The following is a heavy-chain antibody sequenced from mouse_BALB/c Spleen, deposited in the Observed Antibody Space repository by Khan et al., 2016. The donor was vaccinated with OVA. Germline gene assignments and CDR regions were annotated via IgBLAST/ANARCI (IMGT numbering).Heavy chain of an antibody. J-gene: IGHJ3*01. Sequence: DVMLVKSGGDLVKPGGSLKLSCAASGFTFSTYGMSWVRQTPDKRLEWVATVSTGGGYTYYPDSVKGRFTISRDNAKNTLYLQMSSLKSEETAMFYCARLAYYYDSEGFAYWGQGTLVTVSA. V-gene: IGHV5-6*02. CDR3: ARLAYYYDSEGFAY. D-gene: IGHD1-1*01. CDR2: VSTGGGYT. CDR1: GFTFSTYG.